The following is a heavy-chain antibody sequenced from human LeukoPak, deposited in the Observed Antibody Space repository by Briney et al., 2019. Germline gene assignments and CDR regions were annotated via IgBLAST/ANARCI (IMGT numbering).Heavy chain of an antibody. V-gene: IGHV1-2*02. Sequence: ASVKVSCKASGYTFTGYYMHWVRQAPGQGLEWMGWINPNSGGTNYAQKFQGRVTMTRDTSISTAYMELSRLRSDDTAVHYCANGGPVGYCTNGVCSDFDYWGQGTLVTVSS. J-gene: IGHJ4*02. CDR2: INPNSGGT. CDR3: ANGGPVGYCTNGVCSDFDY. D-gene: IGHD2-8*01. CDR1: GYTFTGYY.